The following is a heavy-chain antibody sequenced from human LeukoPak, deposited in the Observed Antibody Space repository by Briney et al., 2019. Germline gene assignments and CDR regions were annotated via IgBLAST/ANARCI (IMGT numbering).Heavy chain of an antibody. CDR2: IVHSGIT. CDR1: GGSVTTYY. J-gene: IGHJ5*02. Sequence: KASETLSLTCIVSGGSVTTYYWSWIRQPPGKGLEWIWYIVHSGITDYNPFLRSRVTMSVDTSKNQFSLKLRSVTAADTAVYYCARDLSNLAACTSNWLDPWGQGTLVTVSS. CDR3: ARDLSNLAACTSNWLDP. V-gene: IGHV4-59*02. D-gene: IGHD6-13*01.